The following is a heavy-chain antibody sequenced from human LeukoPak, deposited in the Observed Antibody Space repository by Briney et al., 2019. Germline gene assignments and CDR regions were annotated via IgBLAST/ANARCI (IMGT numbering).Heavy chain of an antibody. Sequence: GGSLRLSCEASGFTFSLYCMSWVRQAPGKGLEWVANIKQDGSEKYYVHSVKGRFTISRDNAKNSLYLQMNSLRADDTAVYYCARDGDTSGYTDWGQGTLVTVSS. J-gene: IGHJ4*02. CDR2: IKQDGSEK. V-gene: IGHV3-7*01. CDR3: ARDGDTSGYTD. D-gene: IGHD3-22*01. CDR1: GFTFSLYC.